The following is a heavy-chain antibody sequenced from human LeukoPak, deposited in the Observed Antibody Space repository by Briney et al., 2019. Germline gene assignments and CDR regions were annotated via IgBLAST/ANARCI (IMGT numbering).Heavy chain of an antibody. CDR2: ISRSGSTI. Sequence: PGGSLRLSCAASGFTFSDYYMSWIRQAPGKGLEWVSYISRSGSTIYYADSVKGRFTISRDNAKNSLYLQMNSLRAEDTAVYYCARVPFYDYVWGSFIFDYWGQGTLVTVSS. CDR1: GFTFSDYY. J-gene: IGHJ4*02. V-gene: IGHV3-11*01. CDR3: ARVPFYDYVWGSFIFDY. D-gene: IGHD3-16*01.